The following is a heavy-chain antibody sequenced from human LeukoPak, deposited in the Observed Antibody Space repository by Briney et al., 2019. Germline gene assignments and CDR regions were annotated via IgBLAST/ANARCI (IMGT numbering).Heavy chain of an antibody. D-gene: IGHD1-1*01. CDR1: GFTFDDYA. J-gene: IGHJ6*03. V-gene: IGHV3-43D*03. CDR2: ISWDGGST. Sequence: GGSLRLSCAASGFTFDDYAMHWVRQAPGKGLEWVSLISWDGGSTYYADSVKGRFTISRDNSENSLYLQMNSLRAEDTALYYCAKGELERRGMVYYYMDVWGKGTTVTVSS. CDR3: AKGELERRGMVYYYMDV.